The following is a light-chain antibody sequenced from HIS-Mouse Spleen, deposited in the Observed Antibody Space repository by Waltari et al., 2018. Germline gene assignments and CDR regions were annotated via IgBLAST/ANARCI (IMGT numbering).Light chain of an antibody. J-gene: IGKJ5*01. Sequence: IVMTQSPLSLPVTPGDPASISCRSSQSLLHSNGYNYLDWYLQKPGQSPQLLIYLGSNRASGVPDRFSGSGSGTDFTLKISRVEAEDVGVYCCMQALQTPITFGQGTRLEIK. CDR1: QSLLHSNGYNY. CDR3: MQALQTPIT. V-gene: IGKV2-28*01. CDR2: LGS.